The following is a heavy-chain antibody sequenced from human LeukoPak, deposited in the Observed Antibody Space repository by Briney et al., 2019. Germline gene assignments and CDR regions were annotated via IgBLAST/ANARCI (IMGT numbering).Heavy chain of an antibody. D-gene: IGHD6-13*01. CDR2: ISYDGSNK. Sequence: GGSLRLSCAASGFTFSSYGMHWVRQAPGKGLEWVAVISYDGSNKYYADSVKGRFTISRDNSKNTLYLQMNSLRAEDTAVYYCARDFFPIVDSSWYEIGYWGQGTLVTVSS. CDR3: ARDFFPIVDSSWYEIGY. V-gene: IGHV3-30*03. J-gene: IGHJ4*02. CDR1: GFTFSSYG.